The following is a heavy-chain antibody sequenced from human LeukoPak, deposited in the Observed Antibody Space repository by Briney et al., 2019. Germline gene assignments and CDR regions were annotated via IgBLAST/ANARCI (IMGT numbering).Heavy chain of an antibody. V-gene: IGHV3-30-3*01. Sequence: GGSLRLSCAASGFTFSSYAMHWVRQAPGKGLEWVAVISYDGSNKYYADSVKGRFTISRDNSKNTLYLQMNSLRAEDTAVYYCARVQSRATIGRWGQGTLVTVSS. CDR2: ISYDGSNK. J-gene: IGHJ4*02. CDR1: GFTFSSYA. CDR3: ARVQSRATIGR. D-gene: IGHD1-26*01.